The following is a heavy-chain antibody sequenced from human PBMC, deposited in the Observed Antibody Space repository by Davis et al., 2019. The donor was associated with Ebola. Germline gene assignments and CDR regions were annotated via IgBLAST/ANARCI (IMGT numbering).Heavy chain of an antibody. D-gene: IGHD1-26*01. CDR1: GFTFSSYW. CDR3: TKPPGRDGMDV. J-gene: IGHJ6*02. CDR2: IKQDGSEK. Sequence: GGSLRLSCAASGFTFSSYWMNWVRQAPGKGLEWVANIKQDGSEKYYVDSVKGRCTISRDNAKNSLYLQMNNLRAEDTAMYYCTKPPGRDGMDVWGQGTTVTVSS. V-gene: IGHV3-7*01.